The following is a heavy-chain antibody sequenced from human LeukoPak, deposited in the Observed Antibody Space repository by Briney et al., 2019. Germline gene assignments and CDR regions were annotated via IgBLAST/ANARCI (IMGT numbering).Heavy chain of an antibody. J-gene: IGHJ4*02. CDR3: AKDSSRYSSGWSYFDY. CDR1: GFTFSSYG. CDR2: XXYDGSNK. V-gene: IGHV3-30*18. Sequence: LSXXASGFTFSSYGMHWVRQAPGKGLXXXXXXXYDGSNKYYADSVKGRFTISRDNSKNTLYLQMNSLRAEDTAVYYCAKDSSRYSSGWSYFDYWGQGTLVTVSS. D-gene: IGHD6-19*01.